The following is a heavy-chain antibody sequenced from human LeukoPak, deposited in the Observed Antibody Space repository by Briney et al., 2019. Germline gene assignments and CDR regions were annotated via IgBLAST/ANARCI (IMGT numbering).Heavy chain of an antibody. V-gene: IGHV1-18*01. D-gene: IGHD3-10*01. Sequence: ASVKVSCKASCYTCPSYGISWVRQAPAHGLGWMGWFSSYNGNTNYAQKLQGRVTMTTDTSISTAYMELRSLRSDDTAVYYCARVDVVRENWFDPWGQGTLVTVSS. CDR2: FSSYNGNT. CDR1: CYTCPSYG. CDR3: ARVDVVRENWFDP. J-gene: IGHJ5*02.